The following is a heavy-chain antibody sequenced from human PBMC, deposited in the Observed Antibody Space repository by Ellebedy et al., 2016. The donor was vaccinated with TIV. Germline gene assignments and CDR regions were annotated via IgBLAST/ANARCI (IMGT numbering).Heavy chain of an antibody. V-gene: IGHV3-30*02. D-gene: IGHD6-13*01. CDR3: AKGRSAAVDH. Sequence: GESLKISCAASGFSFSSYGMHWVRQAPGKGLEWVAYIRDDSSRMYYANSLKGRFIISRDNSKNTLYLHMSALRGDDTAVYYCAKGRSAAVDHWGQGTLVTVSS. J-gene: IGHJ4*02. CDR2: IRDDSSRM. CDR1: GFSFSSYG.